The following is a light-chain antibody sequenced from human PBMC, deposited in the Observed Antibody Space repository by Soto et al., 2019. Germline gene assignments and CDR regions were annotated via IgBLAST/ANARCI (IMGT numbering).Light chain of an antibody. CDR1: QDISNY. CDR2: DAS. Sequence: DIQMTQSPSSLSASVGDRVTITCQASQDISNYLNWYQQKPGKAPKLLIYDASSLRSGVPSRFSGSGSGTEFTLTISSLQPEDFATYYCLQHNSYPRTFGQGTKVDI. J-gene: IGKJ1*01. CDR3: LQHNSYPRT. V-gene: IGKV1-17*01.